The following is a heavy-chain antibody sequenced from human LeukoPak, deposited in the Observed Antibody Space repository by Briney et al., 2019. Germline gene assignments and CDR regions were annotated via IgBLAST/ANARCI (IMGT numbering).Heavy chain of an antibody. CDR1: GFTFRSYV. J-gene: IGHJ4*02. CDR2: ISDSGDGT. Sequence: PGGSLRLSCTASGFTFRSYVFSWVRQAPGKGLEWVSAISDSGDGTYYADSVKGRVTISRDNSNNTLYLQLNGLGAEATAVYYCAKAHAISPFDSWGQGTLVTVSS. CDR3: AKAHAISPFDS. D-gene: IGHD3-3*02. V-gene: IGHV3-23*01.